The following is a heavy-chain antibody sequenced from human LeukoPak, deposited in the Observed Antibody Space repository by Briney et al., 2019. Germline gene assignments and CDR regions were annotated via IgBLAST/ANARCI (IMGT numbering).Heavy chain of an antibody. CDR2: IYYSGST. J-gene: IGHJ6*03. CDR1: GGSISSYY. CDR3: ALGHLYYYYMDV. Sequence: SETLSLTCTVSGGSISSYYWSRIRQPPGKGLEWIGYIYYSGSTNYNPSLKSRVTISVDTSKNQFSLKLSSVTAADTAVYYCALGHLYYYYMDVWGKGTTVTVSS. V-gene: IGHV4-59*08.